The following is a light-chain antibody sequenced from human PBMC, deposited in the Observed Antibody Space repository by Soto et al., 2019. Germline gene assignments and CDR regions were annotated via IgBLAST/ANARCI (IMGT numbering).Light chain of an antibody. J-gene: IGLJ2*01. Sequence: QSVLTQPPSASGSPGQSVTISCTGTSSDVGGYKSVSWYQQHPGRAPKLLIFEVSNRPSGVSERFSGSRSGNTASLTISRLLTEDEADYYCASYTVTTTVFGGGTKLTVL. CDR2: EVS. CDR1: SSDVGGYKS. CDR3: ASYTVTTTV. V-gene: IGLV2-8*01.